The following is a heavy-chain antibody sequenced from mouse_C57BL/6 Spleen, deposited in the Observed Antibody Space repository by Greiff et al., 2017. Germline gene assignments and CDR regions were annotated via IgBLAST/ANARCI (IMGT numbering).Heavy chain of an antibody. V-gene: IGHV5-6*02. J-gene: IGHJ2*01. CDR3: ARRNWSFDY. Sequence: EVNVVESGGDLVKPGGSLKLSCAASGFTFSSYGMSWVRQTPDKRLEWVATISSGGSYTYYPDSVKGRFTISRDNAENTLYLQMSSLKSEDTAMYYCARRNWSFDYWGQGTTLTVSS. CDR1: GFTFSSYG. CDR2: ISSGGSYT. D-gene: IGHD4-1*02.